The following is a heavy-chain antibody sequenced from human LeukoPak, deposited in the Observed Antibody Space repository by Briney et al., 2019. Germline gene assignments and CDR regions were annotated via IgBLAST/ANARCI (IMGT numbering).Heavy chain of an antibody. V-gene: IGHV4-39*07. J-gene: IGHJ4*02. D-gene: IGHD3-3*01. CDR2: IYYSGST. CDR1: GGSISSSSYY. CDR3: ARDRRYDFWSGYYTGGTFDY. Sequence: SETLSLTCTVSGGSISSSSYYWGWNRQPPGKGLEWIGSIYYSGSTYYNPSLKSRVTISVDTSKDQFSLKLSSVTAADTAVYYCARDRRYDFWSGYYTGGTFDYWGQGTLVTVSS.